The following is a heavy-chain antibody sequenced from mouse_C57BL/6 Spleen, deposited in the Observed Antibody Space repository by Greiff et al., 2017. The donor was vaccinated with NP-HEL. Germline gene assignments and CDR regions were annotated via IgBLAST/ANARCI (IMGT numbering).Heavy chain of an antibody. CDR1: GYSFTGYY. D-gene: IGHD1-1*01. V-gene: IGHV1-42*01. CDR3: EGFYSGYFDV. J-gene: IGHJ1*03. Sequence: EVQLQQSGPELVKPGASVKISCKASGYSFTGYYMNWVKQSPEKSLEWIGEINPSTGGTTYNQKFKAKATLTVDKSSSTAYMQLKSLTSEDSAVYYCEGFYSGYFDVWGTGTTVTVSS. CDR2: INPSTGGT.